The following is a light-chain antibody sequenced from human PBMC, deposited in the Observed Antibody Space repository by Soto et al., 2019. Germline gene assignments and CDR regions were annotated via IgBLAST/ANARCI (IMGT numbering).Light chain of an antibody. CDR2: GAS. CDR3: QQYGRSPLT. V-gene: IGKV3-20*01. J-gene: IGKJ4*01. Sequence: EIVLTQSPGTLSFSPGERATLSCRASQSVSSSYLAWYQQKPGQAPRLLIYGASSRATGIPDRFSGSGSGTDFTLTISRLEPEDFAVYYCQQYGRSPLTFGGGLKVEIX. CDR1: QSVSSSY.